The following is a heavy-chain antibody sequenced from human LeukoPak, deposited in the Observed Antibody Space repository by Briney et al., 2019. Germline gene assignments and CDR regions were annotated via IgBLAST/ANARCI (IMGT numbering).Heavy chain of an antibody. CDR1: GGSISSGGYY. Sequence: PSQTLSLTCTVSGGSISSGGYYWSWIRQHPGKGLGWIGYIYYSGSTYYNPSLKSRVTISVGTSKNQFSLKLSSVTAADTAVYYCARDFADYGDSRDAFDIWGQGTMVTVSS. CDR2: IYYSGST. V-gene: IGHV4-31*03. J-gene: IGHJ3*02. D-gene: IGHD4-17*01. CDR3: ARDFADYGDSRDAFDI.